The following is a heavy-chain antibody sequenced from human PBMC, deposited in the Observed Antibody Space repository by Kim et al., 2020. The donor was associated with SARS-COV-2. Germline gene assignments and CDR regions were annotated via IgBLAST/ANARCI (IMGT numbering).Heavy chain of an antibody. CDR3: ARSAKLRIYNWFDP. V-gene: IGHV4-39*01. Sequence: SETLSLTCTVSGGSISSSSYYWGWIRQPPGKGLEWIGSIYYSGSTYYNPSLKSRVTISVDTSKNQFSLKLSSVTAADTAVYYCARSAKLRIYNWFDPWGQGTLVTVSS. D-gene: IGHD2-15*01. CDR2: IYYSGST. CDR1: GGSISSSSYY. J-gene: IGHJ5*02.